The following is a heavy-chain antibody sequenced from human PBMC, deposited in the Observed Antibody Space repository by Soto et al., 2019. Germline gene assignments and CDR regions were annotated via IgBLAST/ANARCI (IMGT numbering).Heavy chain of an antibody. V-gene: IGHV3-23*01. CDR1: VFTFTSYA. J-gene: IGHJ4*02. CDR3: ARARATFEY. Sequence: GGSLRLSCASSVFTFTSYAMSWVRLTPGKGLEWVSAISGSGSNTFYADSVRGRFTISRDNSKNTVFLQVNNLRAEDTAVYFCARARATFEYWGQGTRVIVSS. D-gene: IGHD1-26*01. CDR2: ISGSGSNT.